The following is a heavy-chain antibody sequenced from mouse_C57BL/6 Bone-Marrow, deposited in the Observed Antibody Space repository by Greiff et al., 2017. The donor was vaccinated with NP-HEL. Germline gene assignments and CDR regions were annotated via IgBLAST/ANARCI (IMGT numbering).Heavy chain of an antibody. Sequence: QVQLKESGAELARPGASVKLSCKASGYTFTSYGISWVKQRTGQGLEWIGEIYPRSGNTYYNEKFKGKATLTADKSSSTAYMELRSLTSEDSAVYFCDSSRYYGSRYGGQGTTLTVSS. CDR1: GYTFTSYG. J-gene: IGHJ2*01. CDR3: DSSRYYGSRY. CDR2: IYPRSGNT. D-gene: IGHD1-1*01. V-gene: IGHV1-81*01.